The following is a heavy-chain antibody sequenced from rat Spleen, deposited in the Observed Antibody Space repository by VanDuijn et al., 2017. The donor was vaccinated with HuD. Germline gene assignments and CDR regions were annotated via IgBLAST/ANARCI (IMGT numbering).Heavy chain of an antibody. J-gene: IGHJ2*01. CDR2: ISYDGSTP. V-gene: IGHV5-29*01. CDR3: TRGYYFDY. Sequence: EVQLVETGGGFVQPGRSLKLSCVASGFTFSNYDMVWVRQAPTKGLKWVASISYDGSTPYYRDSVKGRFTISRDNAKSTLYLQMDSLRSEDTATYYCTRGYYFDYWGQGVMVTVSS. CDR1: GFTFSNYD.